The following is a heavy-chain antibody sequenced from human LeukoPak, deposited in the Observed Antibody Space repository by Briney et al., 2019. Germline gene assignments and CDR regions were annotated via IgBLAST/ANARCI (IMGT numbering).Heavy chain of an antibody. CDR3: ARERRTTYGPYYYYYMDV. V-gene: IGHV3-21*01. CDR2: ISSTSSYI. J-gene: IGHJ6*03. D-gene: IGHD4-11*01. CDR1: GFTFSTYT. Sequence: GGSLRLSCAASGFTFSTYTMNWVRQAPGKGLEWVSSISSTSSYIYYADSVKGRFTISRDNAKNSLYLQMNSLRAEDTAMYYCARERRTTYGPYYYYYMDVWGKETTVTVSS.